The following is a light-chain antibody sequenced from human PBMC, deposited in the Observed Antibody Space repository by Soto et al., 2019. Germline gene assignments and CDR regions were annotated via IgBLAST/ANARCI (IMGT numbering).Light chain of an antibody. V-gene: IGKV3-15*01. J-gene: IGKJ1*01. CDR3: QQYNNWPRT. CDR1: ESVSSN. CDR2: GAS. Sequence: ILLTQSPANLSVSPGERATLCFRASESVSSNLAWYQQKPGQAPRLLIYGASTRATGIPARFSGSGSGTEFTLTISSLQSEDFAVYYCQQYNNWPRTFGQGTKVDIK.